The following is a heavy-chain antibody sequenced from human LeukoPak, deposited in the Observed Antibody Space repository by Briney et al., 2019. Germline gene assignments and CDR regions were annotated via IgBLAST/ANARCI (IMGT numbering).Heavy chain of an antibody. D-gene: IGHD5-18*01. CDR1: GFSFNNYG. Sequence: GGSLRLSCVVSGFSFNNYGMNWVRQAPGKGLEWVAHIGFGGNFYYADSVKGRFTISRDNAKNSLYLQMDNLRDDDTAVYYCARGSYGYGQGLGYYYYYGMDVWGQGTTVTVSS. CDR2: IGFGGNF. CDR3: ARGSYGYGQGLGYYYYYGMDV. V-gene: IGHV3-48*02. J-gene: IGHJ6*02.